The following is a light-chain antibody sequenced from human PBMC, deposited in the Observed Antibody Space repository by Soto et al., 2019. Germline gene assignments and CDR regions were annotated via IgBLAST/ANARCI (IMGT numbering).Light chain of an antibody. CDR3: AAWDDSLNSYV. Sequence: QCVLSQSPSASGTPGQRVIMSCSGSSSNIGSNTVNWYQQLPGTAPKLLIYTNSQRPSGVPDRFSGSKTGTSASLAISGLRSEDEADYYCAAWDDSLNSYVFGTGTKVTV. CDR1: SSNIGSNT. CDR2: TNS. J-gene: IGLJ1*01. V-gene: IGLV1-44*01.